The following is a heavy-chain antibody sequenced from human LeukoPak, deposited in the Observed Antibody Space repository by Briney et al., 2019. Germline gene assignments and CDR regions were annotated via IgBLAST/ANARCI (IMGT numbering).Heavy chain of an antibody. V-gene: IGHV3-48*03. Sequence: PGGSLRLSCAASGFTFSSYEMNWVRQAPGKGLEWVSYISSSGSTIYYADSVKGRFTISRDNAKNSLYLQMNSLRAEDTAVYYCARVVGVSIAAAGAYFDCWGQGTLVTVSS. CDR3: ARVVGVSIAAAGAYFDC. CDR1: GFTFSSYE. CDR2: ISSSGSTI. J-gene: IGHJ4*02. D-gene: IGHD6-13*01.